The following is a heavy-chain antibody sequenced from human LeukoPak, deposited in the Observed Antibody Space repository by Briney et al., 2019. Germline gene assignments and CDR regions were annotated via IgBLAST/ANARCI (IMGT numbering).Heavy chain of an antibody. D-gene: IGHD5-24*01. J-gene: IGHJ4*02. CDR1: GGSISSGGYY. CDR3: ARILDGYTDY. V-gene: IGHV4-31*03. CDR2: IYYSGST. Sequence: TPSLTCTVSGGSISSGGYYWSWIRQHPGKGLEWIGYIYYSGSTYYNPSLKSRVTISVDTSKNQFSLKLSSVTAADTAVYYCARILDGYTDYWGQGTLVTVSS.